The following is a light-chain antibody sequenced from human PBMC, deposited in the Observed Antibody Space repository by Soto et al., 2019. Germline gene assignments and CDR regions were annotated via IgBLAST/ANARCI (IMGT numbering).Light chain of an antibody. CDR1: QTVSNN. CDR3: QQYNQWPLT. J-gene: IGKJ4*01. CDR2: FAS. V-gene: IGKV3-15*01. Sequence: EIVMTQSPATLSVSPGEKSTLSCRASQTVSNNLAWYQQKPGQAPRLLIYFASTRATGISARFSGSGSGTEFTLTISSLQSEDFAVYYCQQYNQWPLTFGGGTKAETK.